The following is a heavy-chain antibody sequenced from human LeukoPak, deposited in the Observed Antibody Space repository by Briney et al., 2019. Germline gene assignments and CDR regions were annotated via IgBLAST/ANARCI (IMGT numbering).Heavy chain of an antibody. D-gene: IGHD3-10*01. Sequence: GGSLRLSCAASGFTFSSYWMHWVRQAPGKGLVWVSRINSDGSSTSYADSVKGRFTISRDNSKNTLYLQMSSLRAEDTAVYYCASQKLLWFGELDYWGQGTLVTVSS. V-gene: IGHV3-74*01. CDR3: ASQKLLWFGELDY. CDR1: GFTFSSYW. J-gene: IGHJ4*02. CDR2: INSDGSST.